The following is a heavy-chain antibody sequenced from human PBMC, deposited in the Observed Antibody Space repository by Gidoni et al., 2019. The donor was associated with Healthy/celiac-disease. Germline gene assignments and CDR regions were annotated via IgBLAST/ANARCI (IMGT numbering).Heavy chain of an antibody. Sequence: HVQLVQSGAEVKKPGASVKVSCMASGSTFTSYGISWVRQAPGQGLEWMGWISAYNGNTNYAQKLQGRDTMTTNTTTSTAYMEQRRLRTDDTAVEYCARVGAVAGDYYYYYGMDVWGQGTTVTVSS. CDR1: GSTFTSYG. J-gene: IGHJ6*02. CDR3: ARVGAVAGDYYYYYGMDV. D-gene: IGHD6-19*01. V-gene: IGHV1-18*01. CDR2: ISAYNGNT.